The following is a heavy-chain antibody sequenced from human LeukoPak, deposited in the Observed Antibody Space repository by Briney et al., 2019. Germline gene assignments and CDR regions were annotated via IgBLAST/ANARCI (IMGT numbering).Heavy chain of an antibody. CDR1: GFTFSSYA. D-gene: IGHD3-22*01. CDR3: AKAAITMIVVGGYYFDY. CDR2: ISGSGGST. J-gene: IGHJ4*02. V-gene: IGHV3-23*01. Sequence: GGSLRLSCAASGFTFSSYAMSWVRQAPGKGLEWVSVISGSGGSTYYADSVKGRFTISRDNSKNTLYLQMNSLRAEDTAVYYCAKAAITMIVVGGYYFDYWGQGTLVTVSS.